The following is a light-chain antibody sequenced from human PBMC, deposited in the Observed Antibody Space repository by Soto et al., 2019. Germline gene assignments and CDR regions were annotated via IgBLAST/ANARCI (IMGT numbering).Light chain of an antibody. CDR2: GAS. CDR3: QQYNIGWT. V-gene: IGKV3-15*01. CDR1: QSVRSN. Sequence: EIVSTQSPATLSVSPGGSATLSGRPSQSVRSNLAWYQQKPGQAPRLLIYGASTRATGIPARFSGSGSGTELTLTISRLQSEHFAVFYCQQYNIGWTFGQGTKVEIK. J-gene: IGKJ1*01.